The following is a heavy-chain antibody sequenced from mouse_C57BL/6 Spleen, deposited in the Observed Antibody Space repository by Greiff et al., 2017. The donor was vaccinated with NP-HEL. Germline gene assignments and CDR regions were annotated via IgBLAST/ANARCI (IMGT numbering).Heavy chain of an antibody. CDR2: IYPGDGDT. D-gene: IGHD2-1*01. CDR1: GYAFSSYW. Sequence: QVQLQQSGAELVKPGASVKISCKASGYAFSSYWMYWVKQRPGKGLEWIGQIYPGDGDTNYNGKFKGKATLTADKSSSTAYMQLSSLTSEDSAVYFCAREGGYGILFDYWGQGTTLTVSS. J-gene: IGHJ2*01. V-gene: IGHV1-80*01. CDR3: AREGGYGILFDY.